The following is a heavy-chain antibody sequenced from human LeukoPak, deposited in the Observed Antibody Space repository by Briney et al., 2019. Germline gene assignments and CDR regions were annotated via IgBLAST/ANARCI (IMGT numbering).Heavy chain of an antibody. D-gene: IGHD4-23*01. Sequence: ASVKVSCKASEYSFTTYYMHWMRQAPGQGLEWMGTMNPRGGSTNYAQKFQGRVTMIRDPSTSTVYMELSSLRSEDTAVYYCARVDDYGGNSVGYWGQGTLVTVSS. V-gene: IGHV1-46*01. J-gene: IGHJ4*02. CDR3: ARVDDYGGNSVGY. CDR1: EYSFTTYY. CDR2: MNPRGGST.